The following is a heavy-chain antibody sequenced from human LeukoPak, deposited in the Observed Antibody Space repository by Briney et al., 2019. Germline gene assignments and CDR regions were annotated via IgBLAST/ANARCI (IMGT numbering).Heavy chain of an antibody. D-gene: IGHD1-26*01. CDR2: VNADGGNT. Sequence: GGSLRLSCAASGFTFSSYSMNWVRQAPGKGLEWVSTVNADGGNTYYADSVKGRFTISRDNSKSTLILQMNSLRVEDTALYYCTKRVKYGGTWDHFADWGQGTLVTVSS. V-gene: IGHV3-23*01. J-gene: IGHJ4*02. CDR1: GFTFSSYS. CDR3: TKRVKYGGTWDHFAD.